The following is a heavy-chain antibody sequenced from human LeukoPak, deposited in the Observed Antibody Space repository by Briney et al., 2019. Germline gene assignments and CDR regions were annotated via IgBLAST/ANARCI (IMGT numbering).Heavy chain of an antibody. Sequence: PGGSLRLSCEASGFTFDDYTMHWVRQSPGKSLEWVSLISWDGGTTYYADSVRGRFTISRDNSKNPLYLQMNSLRTEDTALYYCAKDRGYYYDSSAYGSYFDYWGQGTLVTVSS. V-gene: IGHV3-43*01. J-gene: IGHJ4*02. CDR1: GFTFDDYT. D-gene: IGHD3-22*01. CDR3: AKDRGYYYDSSAYGSYFDY. CDR2: ISWDGGTT.